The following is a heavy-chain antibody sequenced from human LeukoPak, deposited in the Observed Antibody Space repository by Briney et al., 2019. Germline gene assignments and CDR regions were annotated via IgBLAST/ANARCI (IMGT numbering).Heavy chain of an antibody. D-gene: IGHD4-17*01. CDR1: GGSVNLYY. V-gene: IGHV4-59*02. CDR2: INYSGNI. CDR3: ARDFARNSGDYGNDGFDL. J-gene: IGHJ3*01. Sequence: PSETLSLTCSVSGGSVNLYYWSWIRQSPGQGLEWIGYINYSGNIYYNPSLKNRVTITLDTSKKQVSLRLSSVTAADTAVYYCARDFARNSGDYGNDGFDLWGQGTMVTVSS.